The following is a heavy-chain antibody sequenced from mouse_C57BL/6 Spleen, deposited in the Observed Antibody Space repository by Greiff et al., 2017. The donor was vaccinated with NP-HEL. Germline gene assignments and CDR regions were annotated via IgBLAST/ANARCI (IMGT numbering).Heavy chain of an antibody. J-gene: IGHJ4*01. Sequence: VQLQQSGPGLVAPSQSLSITCTVSGFSLTSYGVHWVRQPPGKGLEWLVVIWSDGSTTYNSALKSRLSISKDNSKSQVFLKMNSLQTDDTAMYYCARHETAQADYAMDYWGQGTSVTVSS. D-gene: IGHD3-2*02. CDR2: IWSDGST. CDR3: ARHETAQADYAMDY. V-gene: IGHV2-6*03. CDR1: GFSLTSYG.